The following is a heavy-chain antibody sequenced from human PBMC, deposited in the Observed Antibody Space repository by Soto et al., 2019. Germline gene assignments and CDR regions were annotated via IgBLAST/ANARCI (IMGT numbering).Heavy chain of an antibody. J-gene: IGHJ6*02. Sequence: GASVKVSFKASGYTFTGYYMHWLRQAPGQGLEWMGWINPNSGGTNYAQKFQGRVTMTRDTSISTAYMELSRLRSDDTAVYYCARVGRGYYYYGMDVWGQGTTVTVSS. CDR1: GYTFTGYY. CDR2: INPNSGGT. D-gene: IGHD3-16*01. CDR3: ARVGRGYYYYGMDV. V-gene: IGHV1-2*02.